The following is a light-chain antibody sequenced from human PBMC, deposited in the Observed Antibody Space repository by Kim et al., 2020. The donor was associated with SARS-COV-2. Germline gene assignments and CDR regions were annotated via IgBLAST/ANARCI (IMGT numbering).Light chain of an antibody. J-gene: IGLJ3*02. CDR2: VNI. CDR1: NYNIGAGYA. V-gene: IGLV1-40*01. Sequence: LHISRTWNNYNIGAGYAFHVFQLLPETAPRLLIYVNIDRPSGVPDRFSASKSGTSASLAIAGLQSEDEADYYCQSYDSSLSSWVFGGGTQLTVL. CDR3: QSYDSSLSSWV.